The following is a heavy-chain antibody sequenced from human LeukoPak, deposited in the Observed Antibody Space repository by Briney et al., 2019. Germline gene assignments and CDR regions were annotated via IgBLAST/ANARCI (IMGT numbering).Heavy chain of an antibody. CDR1: GFTFSSYA. CDR3: AKGAGTYYYDSSGYYYVY. Sequence: TGGSLRLSCAASGFTFSSYAMSWVRQAPGKGLEWVAVISYDGSNKYYADSVKGRFTISRDNSKNTLYLQMNSLRAEDTAVYYCAKGAGTYYYDSSGYYYVYWGQGTLVTVSS. CDR2: ISYDGSNK. V-gene: IGHV3-30*18. D-gene: IGHD3-22*01. J-gene: IGHJ4*02.